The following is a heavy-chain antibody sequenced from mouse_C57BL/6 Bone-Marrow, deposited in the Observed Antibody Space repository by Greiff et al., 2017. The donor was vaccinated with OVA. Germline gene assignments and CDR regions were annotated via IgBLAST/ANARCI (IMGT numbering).Heavy chain of an antibody. CDR2: IWSGGST. D-gene: IGHD2-5*01. CDR1: GFSLTSYG. Sequence: QVQLQQSGPGLVQPSQSLSITCTVSGFSLTSYGVHWVRQSPGKGLEWLGVIWSGGSTDYNAAFISRLSISKDNSKSQVFFKMNSLQAEDTAIYYCASYSKGAYWGQGTLVTVSA. CDR3: ASYSKGAY. V-gene: IGHV2-2*01. J-gene: IGHJ3*01.